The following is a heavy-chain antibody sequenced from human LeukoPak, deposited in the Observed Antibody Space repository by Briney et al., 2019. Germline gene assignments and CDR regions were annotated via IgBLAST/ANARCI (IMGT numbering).Heavy chain of an antibody. D-gene: IGHD4-23*01. Sequence: PGGSLRLSCAASGFIFSNYGMHWVRQAPGKGLEWLAFIRYDGSNKYYADSVKGRFTISRDNSKNTLYLQMNSLRAEDTAVYYCAKDGSYGGNSPDYFDYWGQGTLVTVSS. V-gene: IGHV3-30*02. CDR3: AKDGSYGGNSPDYFDY. CDR1: GFIFSNYG. CDR2: IRYDGSNK. J-gene: IGHJ4*02.